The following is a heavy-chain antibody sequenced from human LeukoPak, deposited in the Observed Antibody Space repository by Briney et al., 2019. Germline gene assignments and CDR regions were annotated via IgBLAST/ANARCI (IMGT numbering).Heavy chain of an antibody. J-gene: IGHJ5*02. CDR2: ISGSGGST. V-gene: IGHV3-23*01. CDR1: GFTFSSYE. D-gene: IGHD4-11*01. Sequence: GGSLRLSCAASGFTFSSYEMNWVRQAPGKGLEWVSAISGSGGSTYYADSVKGRFTISRDNSKNTLYLQMNSLRAEDTAVYYCARGSTVTTTRDRYNWFDPWGQGTLVTVSS. CDR3: ARGSTVTTTRDRYNWFDP.